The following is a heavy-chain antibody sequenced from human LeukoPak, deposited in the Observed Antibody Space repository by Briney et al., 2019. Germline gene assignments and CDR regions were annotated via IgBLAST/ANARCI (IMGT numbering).Heavy chain of an antibody. V-gene: IGHV1-2*02. CDR1: GYTLTGYY. D-gene: IGHD6-13*01. Sequence: GASVKVSCKASGYTLTGYYMHWVRQAPGQGLEWMGWINPNSGDTNYAQKFQGRVTMTRDTSISTAYMELSRLRSDDTAVYYCAREPLLIAAAVSGWFDPWGQGTLVTVSS. CDR3: AREPLLIAAAVSGWFDP. J-gene: IGHJ5*02. CDR2: INPNSGDT.